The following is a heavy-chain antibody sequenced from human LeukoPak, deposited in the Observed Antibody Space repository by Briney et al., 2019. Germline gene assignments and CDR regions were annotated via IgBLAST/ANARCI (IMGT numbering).Heavy chain of an antibody. CDR3: ARGVRGYCSSTSCTLYYMDV. D-gene: IGHD2-2*01. V-gene: IGHV3-7*01. CDR1: GFTLSRYW. CDR2: IKQAGSEK. Sequence: GRSLRLSCAPSGFTLSRYWMSWVRQAPGKGLEGVANIKQAGSEKYYVDSVKGRFTISRDNAKNSLYLQMNSLRAEDMAVYYCARGVRGYCSSTSCTLYYMDVWGKGTTVTVSS. J-gene: IGHJ6*03.